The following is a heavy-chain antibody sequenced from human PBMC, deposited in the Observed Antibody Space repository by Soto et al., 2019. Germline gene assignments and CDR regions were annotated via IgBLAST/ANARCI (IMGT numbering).Heavy chain of an antibody. V-gene: IGHV3-23*01. Sequence: GSLRLSCSASGFTFSNYAMSWVRQAPGKGLEWVSAVRGSGGSTYHADSVKGRFTISRDNSKNTLYLQMNSLRAEDTAVYYCAKGDAAMPYFFDYWGQGTLVTVSS. D-gene: IGHD5-18*01. J-gene: IGHJ4*02. CDR2: VRGSGGST. CDR1: GFTFSNYA. CDR3: AKGDAAMPYFFDY.